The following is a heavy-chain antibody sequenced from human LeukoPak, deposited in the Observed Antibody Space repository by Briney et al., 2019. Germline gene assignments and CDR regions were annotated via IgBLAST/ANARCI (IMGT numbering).Heavy chain of an antibody. CDR1: GGSISSYY. J-gene: IGHJ4*02. Sequence: SETLSLTCTVSGGSISSYYWSWIRQPPGKGLEWIGYIYYSGSTNYNPSLKSRVTISVDTSKNQFSLKLSSVTAADTAVYYCARGVVPAAHYHDYWGQGTLVTVSS. V-gene: IGHV4-59*01. CDR3: ARGVVPAAHYHDY. CDR2: IYYSGST. D-gene: IGHD2-2*01.